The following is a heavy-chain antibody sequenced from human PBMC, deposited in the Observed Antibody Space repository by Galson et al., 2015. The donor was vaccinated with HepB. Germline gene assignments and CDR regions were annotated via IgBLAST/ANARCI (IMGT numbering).Heavy chain of an antibody. J-gene: IGHJ6*04. CDR1: GYTFISYD. CDR2: MNPNSGNT. D-gene: IGHD3-3*01. V-gene: IGHV1-8*01. CDR3: ARTSVYDYWTMDV. Sequence: SVKVSCKASGYTFISYDINWVRQATGRGLEWMGWMNPNSGNTGYAQKFQGRVTMTRNTSISTAYMELSSLRSDDTAVYYCARTSVYDYWTMDVWGKGTTVTVSS.